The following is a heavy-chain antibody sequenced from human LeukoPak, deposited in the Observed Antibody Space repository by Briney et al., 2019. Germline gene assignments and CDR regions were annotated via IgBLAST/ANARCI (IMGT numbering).Heavy chain of an antibody. Sequence: GGSLRLSCAASGFTFSSYAMSWVRQAPGKGLEWVSAISGSGGSTYYADSVKGRFTISRDNSKNTLYLQMNSLRAEDTAVYYCAKVFIGSGSYYSSFDYWGQGTLVTVSS. CDR2: ISGSGGST. CDR1: GFTFSSYA. J-gene: IGHJ4*02. CDR3: AKVFIGSGSYYSSFDY. V-gene: IGHV3-23*01. D-gene: IGHD3-10*01.